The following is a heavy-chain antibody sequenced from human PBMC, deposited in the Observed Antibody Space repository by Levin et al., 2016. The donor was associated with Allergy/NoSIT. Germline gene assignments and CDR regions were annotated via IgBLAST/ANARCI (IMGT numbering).Heavy chain of an antibody. J-gene: IGHJ6*02. CDR2: ISGSGGGT. D-gene: IGHD1-26*01. V-gene: IGHV3-23*01. CDR3: ARAAVSGNYYYHYLMDV. CDR1: GFTFSVYA. Sequence: GGSLRLSCAASGFTFSVYAMSWVRQAPGKGLEWVSTISGSGGGTYYADSVKGRFTISRDNSKNTLYLQMNSLRAEDTAVYYCARAAVSGNYYYHYLMDVWGQGTTVTVSS.